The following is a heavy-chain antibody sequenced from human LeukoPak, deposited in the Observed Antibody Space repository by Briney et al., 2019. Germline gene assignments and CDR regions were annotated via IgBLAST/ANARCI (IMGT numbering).Heavy chain of an antibody. CDR1: GFTFSSYW. Sequence: PGGSLRLSCAASGFTFSSYWMSWVRQAPGKGLEWEANIRQDGSEKYYVDSVKGRFTISRDNAKNSLYLQMNSLRAEGTAVYYCARDGPVVPAPSLDPWGQGTLVTVSS. V-gene: IGHV3-7*01. CDR3: ARDGPVVPAPSLDP. CDR2: IRQDGSEK. J-gene: IGHJ5*02. D-gene: IGHD2-2*01.